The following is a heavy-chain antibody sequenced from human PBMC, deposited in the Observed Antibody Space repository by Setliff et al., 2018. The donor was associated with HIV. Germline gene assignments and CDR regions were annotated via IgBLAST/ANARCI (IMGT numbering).Heavy chain of an antibody. J-gene: IGHJ4*02. Sequence: RLSCAASGFTFSSYGMHWVRQAPGKGLEWVAVIWFDGSNKYYADSVKGRFTISRDNSKDTLYLQMNSLRGEDTAVYYCAKDRAPGNPPLQWLGDWGQGTLVTAPQ. V-gene: IGHV3-30*18. CDR1: GFTFSSYG. CDR2: IWFDGSNK. D-gene: IGHD6-19*01. CDR3: AKDRAPGNPPLQWLGD.